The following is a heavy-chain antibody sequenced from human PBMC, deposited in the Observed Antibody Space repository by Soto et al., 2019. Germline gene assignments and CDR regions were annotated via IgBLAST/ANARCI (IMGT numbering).Heavy chain of an antibody. CDR2: MNPNSDNT. CDR1: GYTFATYD. J-gene: IGHJ5*01. CDR3: ARSDGYTFNWLDS. V-gene: IGHV1-8*01. Sequence: QVQLVQSGAEVKTPGASVKVSCKASGYTFATYDINWVRQAPGQGLEWMGWMNPNSDNTGYAQKLQRSLTMTRDTALSIAHMELSSRRNEDTAVYYCARSDGYTFNWLDSWGQGTLVTVSA. D-gene: IGHD2-21*01.